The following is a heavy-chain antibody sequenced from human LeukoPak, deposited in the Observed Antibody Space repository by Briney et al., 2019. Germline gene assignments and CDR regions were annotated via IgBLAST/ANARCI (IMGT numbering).Heavy chain of an antibody. D-gene: IGHD4-11*01. Sequence: GGSLRLSCAASGFSFSDYYMSWIRQAPGKGLEWVSYISSSGSTIYYADSVKGRFTISRDNSKNTLYLQMNSLRAEDTAVYYCAKGRLEVTTYGAFDIWGQGTMVTVSS. J-gene: IGHJ3*02. V-gene: IGHV3-11*01. CDR3: AKGRLEVTTYGAFDI. CDR2: ISSSGSTI. CDR1: GFSFSDYY.